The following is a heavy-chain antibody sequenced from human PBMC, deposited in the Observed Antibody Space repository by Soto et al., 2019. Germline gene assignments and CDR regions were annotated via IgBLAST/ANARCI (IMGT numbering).Heavy chain of an antibody. Sequence: PSETLSLTCAVYGGTFSGYDWSWIRQPPGKGLEWIGEINHSGSTNYNPSLKSRVTISVDTSKNQLSLKLSSVTAADTAVYYCARGGSSHYDFWSGYYGPLSCYGMDVWGQGTTVTVSS. CDR3: ARGGSSHYDFWSGYYGPLSCYGMDV. CDR1: GGTFSGYD. CDR2: INHSGST. D-gene: IGHD3-3*01. J-gene: IGHJ6*02. V-gene: IGHV4-34*01.